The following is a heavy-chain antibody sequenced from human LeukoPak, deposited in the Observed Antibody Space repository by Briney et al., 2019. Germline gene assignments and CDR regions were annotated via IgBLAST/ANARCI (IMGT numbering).Heavy chain of an antibody. CDR1: GGSISSYY. V-gene: IGHV4-59*01. CDR2: IYYSGST. Sequence: PSETLSLTCTVSGGSISSYYWSWIRQPPGKGLEWIGYIYYSGSTNYNPSLKSRVTISVDTSKNQFSLKLSSVTAADTAVYYCASRSRFMVVPAENWFDPWGQGTLVTVSS. CDR3: ASRSRFMVVPAENWFDP. J-gene: IGHJ5*02. D-gene: IGHD2-2*01.